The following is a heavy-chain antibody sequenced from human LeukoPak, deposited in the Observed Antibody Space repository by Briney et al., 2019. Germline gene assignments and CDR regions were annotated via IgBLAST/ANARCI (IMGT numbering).Heavy chain of an antibody. CDR1: GFTFSRAW. D-gene: IGHD5-18*01. V-gene: IGHV3-15*01. Sequence: PGGSLRLSCAASGFTFSRAWMTWVRQAPGKGLEWVGRIKSKTDGGTTDYGAPVKGRFTISRDDSKNTLYLQMNSLRAEDTAVYYCARAGRAMVPLYYMDVWGKGTTVTVSS. CDR3: ARAGRAMVPLYYMDV. J-gene: IGHJ6*03. CDR2: IKSKTDGGTT.